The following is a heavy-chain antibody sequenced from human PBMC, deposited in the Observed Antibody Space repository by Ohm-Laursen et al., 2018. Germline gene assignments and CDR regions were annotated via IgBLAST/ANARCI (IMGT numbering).Heavy chain of an antibody. V-gene: IGHV3-30*18. Sequence: SLRLSCTASGFTFSSYGLHWVRQAPDKVLEWVAAISFDGRNEYYADSVKGRSTISRDNSMNRLYLQMGSLRPEDTAVYYCAKMQYSGYDPDNDAFDIWGQGTTVTVS. CDR2: ISFDGRNE. J-gene: IGHJ3*02. CDR3: AKMQYSGYDPDNDAFDI. D-gene: IGHD5-12*01. CDR1: GFTFSSYG.